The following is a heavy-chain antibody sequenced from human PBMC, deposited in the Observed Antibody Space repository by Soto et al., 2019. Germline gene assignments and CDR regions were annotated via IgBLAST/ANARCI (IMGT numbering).Heavy chain of an antibody. V-gene: IGHV3-23*01. D-gene: IGHD3-10*01. Sequence: EVQVLESGGGLVQPGGSLRLSCAASGFTFSSYAMSWVRQAPGKGLEWISAISGSGGSTYYADSVKGRFTISRDNSKNTLYLQMNSLRAEDTAVYYCAKDGYGLGSYADYWGQGTLVTVSS. CDR1: GFTFSSYA. CDR2: ISGSGGST. J-gene: IGHJ4*02. CDR3: AKDGYGLGSYADY.